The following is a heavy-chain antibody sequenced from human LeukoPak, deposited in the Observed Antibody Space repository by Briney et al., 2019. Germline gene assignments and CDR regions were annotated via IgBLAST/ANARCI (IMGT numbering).Heavy chain of an antibody. D-gene: IGHD3-3*01. Sequence: GRSLRLSYAASGFTFSSYGMHWVRQAPGKGLEWVAVISYDGSNKYYADSVKGRFTISRDNSKNTLYLQMNSLRAEDTAVYYCAKDGQRFLEWLLPNWFDHWGQGTLVTVSS. CDR1: GFTFSSYG. J-gene: IGHJ5*02. V-gene: IGHV3-30*18. CDR2: ISYDGSNK. CDR3: AKDGQRFLEWLLPNWFDH.